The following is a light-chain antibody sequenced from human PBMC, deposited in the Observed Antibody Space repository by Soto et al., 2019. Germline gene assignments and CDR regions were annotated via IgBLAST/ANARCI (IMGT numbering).Light chain of an antibody. V-gene: IGKV1-8*01. Sequence: AIRMTQSPSSFSASTGDRVKITGRASQGISSYLAWYQQKPGKAPKLLIYDASSLESGVPPRFSGSGSGTDFNLTISSLQTEDFATYYCQQSYSTTRTFGQGTKLDI. CDR1: QGISSY. CDR2: DAS. CDR3: QQSYSTTRT. J-gene: IGKJ1*01.